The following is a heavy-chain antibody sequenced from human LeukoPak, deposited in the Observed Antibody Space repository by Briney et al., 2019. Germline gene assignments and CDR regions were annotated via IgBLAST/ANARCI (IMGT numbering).Heavy chain of an antibody. D-gene: IGHD5-18*01. CDR1: GFTFSSYA. CDR3: AFSPLGFNDGYAY. CDR2: LSDGGHSS. V-gene: IGHV3-23*01. J-gene: IGHJ4*02. Sequence: GRSLRLSCAASGFTFSSYAMNWVRQAPGKGLEWVSSLSDGGHSSFYADSVKGRFTIYRDDSQNILYLQMNNLSGDDTALYYCAFSPLGFNDGYAYWGQGTLVTVSS.